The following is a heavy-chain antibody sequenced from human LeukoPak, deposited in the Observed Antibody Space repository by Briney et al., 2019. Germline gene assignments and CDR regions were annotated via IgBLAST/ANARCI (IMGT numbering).Heavy chain of an antibody. V-gene: IGHV3-11*01. J-gene: IGHJ5*02. CDR1: GFTYSNYY. CDR2: ISSSGSTI. CDR3: ARGIDDYDSCGYYH. Sequence: GGSLRLSCAASGFTYSNYYMSWVRQAPGKGLEWVSYISSSGSTIYYADSVKGRFTISRDNAKNSLYLQMNSLRADDSAVYYCARGIDDYDSCGYYHWGQGTLVTVSS. D-gene: IGHD3-22*01.